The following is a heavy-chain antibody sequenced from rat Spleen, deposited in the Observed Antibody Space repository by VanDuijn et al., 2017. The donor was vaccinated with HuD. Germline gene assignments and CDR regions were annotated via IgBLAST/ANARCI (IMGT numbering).Heavy chain of an antibody. V-gene: IGHV5-19*01. D-gene: IGHD1-12*02. CDR3: ATGPYYDGTYYYEGY. CDR2: ISPSGGST. J-gene: IGHJ2*01. Sequence: EVQLVESGGGLVQPGRSLKLSCAASGFTFSNYGMHWIRQAPTKGLEWVASISPSGGSTYYRDSVKGRFTIARDNAKSTLYLQMDSLRSEDTATYYCATGPYYDGTYYYEGYWGQGVMVTVSS. CDR1: GFTFSNYG.